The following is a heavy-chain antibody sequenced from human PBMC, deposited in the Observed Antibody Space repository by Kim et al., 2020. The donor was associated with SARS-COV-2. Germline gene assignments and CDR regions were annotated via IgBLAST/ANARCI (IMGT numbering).Heavy chain of an antibody. CDR3: ARVNYYGSGSSPAPSNYYYYGMDV. CDR2: IKQDGSEK. J-gene: IGHJ6*02. D-gene: IGHD3-10*01. CDR1: GFTFSSYW. Sequence: GGSLRLSCAASGFTFSSYWMSWVRQAPGKGLEWVANIKQDGSEKYYVDSVKGRFTISRDNAKNSLYLQMNSLRAEDTAVYYCARVNYYGSGSSPAPSNYYYYGMDVWGQGTTVTVSS. V-gene: IGHV3-7*03.